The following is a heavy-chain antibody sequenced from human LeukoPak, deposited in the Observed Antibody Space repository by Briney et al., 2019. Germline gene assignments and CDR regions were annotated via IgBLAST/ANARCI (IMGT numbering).Heavy chain of an antibody. J-gene: IGHJ4*02. CDR2: ISYDGSNK. Sequence: PGRSLRLSCAASGFTFSSYAMHWVRQAPGKGLEWVAVISYDGSNKYYADSVKGRFTISRDNSKNTLYLQMNSLRAEDTAVYYCAISGANWYALDYWGQGTLVTVSS. CDR3: AISGANWYALDY. D-gene: IGHD1-20*01. V-gene: IGHV3-30-3*01. CDR1: GFTFSSYA.